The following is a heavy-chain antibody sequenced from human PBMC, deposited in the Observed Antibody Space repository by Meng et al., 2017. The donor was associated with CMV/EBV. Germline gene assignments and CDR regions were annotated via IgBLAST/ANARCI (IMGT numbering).Heavy chain of an antibody. CDR2: INHSGSA. CDR1: GGSFSSYY. CDR3: ARGRGNDFWSGYSTTVFDP. Sequence: SQTLSLTCAVYGGSFSSYYWSWIRQPPGKGLEWIGEINHSGSANYNPSLKSRVSISVDTSKNQFSLKLSSVTAADTAVYYCARGRGNDFWSGYSTTVFDPWGQGTLVTVSS. V-gene: IGHV4-34*01. J-gene: IGHJ5*02. D-gene: IGHD3-3*01.